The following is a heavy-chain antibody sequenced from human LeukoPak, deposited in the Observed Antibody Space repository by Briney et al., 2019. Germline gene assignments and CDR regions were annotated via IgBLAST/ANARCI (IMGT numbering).Heavy chain of an antibody. Sequence: GGSLRLSCAASGFPFSLYAMNWVRQAPGKGLGGGSSINEESTDNHYAAYVKGRFRIPRDSDRNTLYLKVRSVRAEDTAVSYCESDTFQQGLIDYWGQGTLVTVSS. V-gene: IGHV3-21*06. D-gene: IGHD2-2*01. CDR3: ESDTFQQGLIDY. CDR1: GFPFSLYA. CDR2: INEESTDN. J-gene: IGHJ4*02.